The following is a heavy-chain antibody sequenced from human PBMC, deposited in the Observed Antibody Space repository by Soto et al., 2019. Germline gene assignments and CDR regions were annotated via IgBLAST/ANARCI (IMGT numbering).Heavy chain of an antibody. Sequence: LSLTCAVYGGSFSGYYWSWIRQPPGKGLEWIGEINHSGSTNYNPSLKSRVTISVDTSKNQFSLKLSSVTAADTAVYYCARGRSRVLRFLEWLPPPYGMDVWGQGTTVTSP. V-gene: IGHV4-34*01. CDR1: GGSFSGYY. CDR3: ARGRSRVLRFLEWLPPPYGMDV. CDR2: INHSGST. D-gene: IGHD3-3*01. J-gene: IGHJ6*02.